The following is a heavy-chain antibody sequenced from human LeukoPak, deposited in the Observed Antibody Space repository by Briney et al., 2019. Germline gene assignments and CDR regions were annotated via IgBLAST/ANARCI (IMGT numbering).Heavy chain of an antibody. D-gene: IGHD6-19*01. Sequence: PGGSLRLSCAASGFTASNNYMSWVRQAPGKGLEWVSLIYSGGTTYYADSVKGRFTISRDNSKNTLYLQMNSLRAEDTAVYYCAKDEDSSGWYYLDYWGQGTLVTVSS. CDR1: GFTASNNY. CDR3: AKDEDSSGWYYLDY. CDR2: IYSGGTT. J-gene: IGHJ4*02. V-gene: IGHV3-53*05.